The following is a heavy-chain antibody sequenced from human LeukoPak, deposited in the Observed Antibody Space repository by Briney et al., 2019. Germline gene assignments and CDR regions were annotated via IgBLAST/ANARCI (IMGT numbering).Heavy chain of an antibody. D-gene: IGHD6-19*01. Sequence: SETLSLTCAVYGGSFCGYYWSGIRQPPGKGLEWIGEINHSGSTNYNPSLKSRVTISVDTSKNQFSLKLSSVTAADTAVYYCARQVIAVAGMRYYYYMDVWGKGTTVTISS. CDR1: GGSFCGYY. V-gene: IGHV4-34*01. CDR3: ARQVIAVAGMRYYYYMDV. J-gene: IGHJ6*03. CDR2: INHSGST.